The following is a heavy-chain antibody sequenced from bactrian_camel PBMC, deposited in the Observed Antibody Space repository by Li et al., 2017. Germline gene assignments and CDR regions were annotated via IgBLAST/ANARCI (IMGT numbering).Heavy chain of an antibody. J-gene: IGHJ4*01. D-gene: IGHD1*01. Sequence: HVQLVESGGGSVQAGGSLRLSCKAPTLDAYLFSSYCVGWFRQAPGKKREGVATINADGRTIKYANSVKGRFTISRDNAKNTLYLQMSNLKPEDTAMYYCAAKSRSYCMTDLQALFAEGIAGWGQGTQVTVS. CDR1: DAYLFSSYC. CDR2: INADGRTI. V-gene: IGHV3S54*01. CDR3: AAKSRSYCMTDLQALFAEGIAG.